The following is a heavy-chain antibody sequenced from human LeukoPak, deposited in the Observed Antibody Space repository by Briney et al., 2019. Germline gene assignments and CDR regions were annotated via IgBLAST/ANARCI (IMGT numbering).Heavy chain of an antibody. Sequence: SETLSLTCTVSGASIDSTDYYWDWIRQSPGKGLEWIGSSSQSGSPYYNPSLKSRVTISVDTSKNQFSLKLSSVTAADTAVYYCARTSWTIKGDYYYYYYMDVWGKGTTVTISS. J-gene: IGHJ6*03. V-gene: IGHV4-39*07. D-gene: IGHD2-2*01. CDR1: GASIDSTDYY. CDR2: SSQSGSP. CDR3: ARTSWTIKGDYYYYYYMDV.